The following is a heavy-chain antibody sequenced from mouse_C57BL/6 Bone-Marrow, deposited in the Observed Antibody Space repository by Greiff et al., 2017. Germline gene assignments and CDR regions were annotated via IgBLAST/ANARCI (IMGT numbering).Heavy chain of an antibody. Sequence: QVQLQQPGAELVMPGASVKLSCKASGYTFTSYWMHWVKQRPGQGLEWIGEIDPSDSYTNYNQKFKGKSTLTVDKSSSTAYMQLSSVTSEDSAVYYCARERLSGYCDVWGTGTTVTVSS. CDR3: ARERLSGYCDV. V-gene: IGHV1-69*01. J-gene: IGHJ1*03. CDR1: GYTFTSYW. CDR2: IDPSDSYT. D-gene: IGHD2-2*01.